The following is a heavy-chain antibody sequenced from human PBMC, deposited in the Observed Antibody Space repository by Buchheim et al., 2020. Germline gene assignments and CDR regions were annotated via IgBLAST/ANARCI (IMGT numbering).Heavy chain of an antibody. CDR2: ISYDGSNK. Sequence: QVQLVESGGGVVQPGRSLRLSCAASGFTFSSYGMHWVRQAPGKGLEWVAVISYDGSNKYYADSVKGRFTISRDNSKNTLYLQMNSLRAEDTAVYYCAKDLGQNTWLDISPYYGMDVWGQGTT. D-gene: IGHD2-2*03. J-gene: IGHJ6*02. CDR3: AKDLGQNTWLDISPYYGMDV. CDR1: GFTFSSYG. V-gene: IGHV3-30*18.